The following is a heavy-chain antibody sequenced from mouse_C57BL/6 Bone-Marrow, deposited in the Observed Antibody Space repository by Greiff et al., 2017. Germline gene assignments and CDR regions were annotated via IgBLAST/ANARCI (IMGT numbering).Heavy chain of an antibody. CDR2: IDPETGGT. CDR1: GYTFTDYE. V-gene: IGHV1-15*01. J-gene: IGHJ1*03. CDR3: TRRGGNPWYFDV. D-gene: IGHD2-1*01. Sequence: QVQLKESGAELVRPGASVTLSCKASGYTFTDYEMHWVKQTPVHGLEWIGAIDPETGGTAYNQKFKGKAILTADKSSSTAYMELRRLTSEDSAVYYCTRRGGNPWYFDVWGTGTTVTVSS.